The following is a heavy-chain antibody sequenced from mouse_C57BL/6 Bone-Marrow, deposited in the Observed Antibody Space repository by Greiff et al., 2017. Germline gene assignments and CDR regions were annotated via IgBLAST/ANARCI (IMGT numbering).Heavy chain of an antibody. V-gene: IGHV5-6*02. D-gene: IGHD1-1*01. Sequence: DVKLVESGGDLVKPGGSLKLSCAASGFTFSSYGMSWVRQTPDKRLEWVATISSGGSYTYYPDSVKGRFTISRDNAKNTLYLQMSSLKSEDTAMYYCARRSYGSSLDYWGQGTTLTVSS. CDR1: GFTFSSYG. CDR2: ISSGGSYT. J-gene: IGHJ2*01. CDR3: ARRSYGSSLDY.